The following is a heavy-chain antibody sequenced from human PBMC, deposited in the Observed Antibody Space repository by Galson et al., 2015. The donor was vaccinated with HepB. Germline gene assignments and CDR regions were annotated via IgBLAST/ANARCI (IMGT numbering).Heavy chain of an antibody. CDR3: AAAPPHPDIAVAAGPANAFDI. J-gene: IGHJ3*02. Sequence: SVKVSCKASGGTFSSYAMHWVRQAPGQRLEWMGWINAGNGNTKYSQKFQGRVTITRDTSASTAYMELSSLRSEDTAVYYCAAAPPHPDIAVAAGPANAFDIWGQGTMVTVSS. CDR1: GGTFSSYA. V-gene: IGHV1-3*01. D-gene: IGHD6-19*01. CDR2: INAGNGNT.